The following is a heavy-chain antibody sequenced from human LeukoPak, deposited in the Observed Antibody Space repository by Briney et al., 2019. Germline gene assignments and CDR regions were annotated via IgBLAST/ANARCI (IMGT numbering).Heavy chain of an antibody. V-gene: IGHV3-30*04. J-gene: IGHJ4*02. D-gene: IGHD4-17*01. CDR3: ARDSYDYGDYGNSFDY. Sequence: PGGSLRLSCAASGFTFTNYAIHWVRQAPGKGLEWVAVISYDGDYQYYADSVKGRFTISRDNSKNTPYLQMNSLRPEDTAVYYCARDSYDYGDYGNSFDYWGQGTLVTVSS. CDR1: GFTFTNYA. CDR2: ISYDGDYQ.